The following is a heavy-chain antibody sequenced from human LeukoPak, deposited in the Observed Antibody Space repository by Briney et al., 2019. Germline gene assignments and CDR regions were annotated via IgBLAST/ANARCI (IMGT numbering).Heavy chain of an antibody. D-gene: IGHD6-19*01. Sequence: PGRSLRLSCAASGFTFSSYAMHWVRQAPGKGLEWVAVISYDGSNKYYADSVKGRFTISRDNSKNTVYLQINSLRAEDTAVYYCGKTTAGYSSGQKPAWPVDYWGQGTLVTVSS. CDR3: GKTTAGYSSGQKPAWPVDY. CDR2: ISYDGSNK. CDR1: GFTFSSYA. V-gene: IGHV3-30*07. J-gene: IGHJ4*02.